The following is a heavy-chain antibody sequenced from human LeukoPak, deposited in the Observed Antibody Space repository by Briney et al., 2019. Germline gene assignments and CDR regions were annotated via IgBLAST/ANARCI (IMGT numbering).Heavy chain of an antibody. V-gene: IGHV4-39*07. D-gene: IGHD6-13*01. CDR1: GGSISIGSYY. CDR3: ARVGGMRPAAAKVLRANWFDP. Sequence: SETLSLTCTVSGGSISIGSYYWGWLRQPPGRGLEWFGQIYHSGSTNYNPSLKSQVTISVDTSKNQFCLKLSSVTAADTAVYYCARVGGMRPAAAKVLRANWFDPWGQGTLVTGSS. J-gene: IGHJ5*02. CDR2: IYHSGST.